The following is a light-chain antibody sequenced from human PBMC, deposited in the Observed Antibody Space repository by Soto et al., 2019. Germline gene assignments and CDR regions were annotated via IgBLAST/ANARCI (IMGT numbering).Light chain of an antibody. CDR1: SSDVGGYNY. CDR2: DVS. CDR3: SSYTSSSSYV. Sequence: QSVLTQPASVSGSPGQPITISCTGTSSDVGGYNYVSWYQQHPGKAPKLMIYDVSNRPSGVSNRFSGSKSGNTASLTISGLQAGDEADYYCSSYTSSSSYVFGTGTKVTVL. J-gene: IGLJ1*01. V-gene: IGLV2-14*01.